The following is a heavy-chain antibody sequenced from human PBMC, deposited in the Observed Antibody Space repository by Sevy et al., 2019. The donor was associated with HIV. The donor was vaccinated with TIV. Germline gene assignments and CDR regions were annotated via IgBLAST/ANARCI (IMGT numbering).Heavy chain of an antibody. CDR1: GFTFSGSA. V-gene: IGHV3-73*01. CDR2: IRSKANSYAT. J-gene: IGHJ4*02. Sequence: GESLKISCAASGFTFSGSAMHWVRQASGKGLEWVGRIRSKANSYATAYAASVKGRFTISRDDSKNTAYLQMNSLKTEDTAVYYCTKYSSGWYDYWGLGTLVTVSS. CDR3: TKYSSGWYDY. D-gene: IGHD6-13*01.